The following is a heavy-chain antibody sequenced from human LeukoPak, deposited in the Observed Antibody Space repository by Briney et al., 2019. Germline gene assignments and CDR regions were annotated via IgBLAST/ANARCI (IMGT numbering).Heavy chain of an antibody. D-gene: IGHD3-3*01. V-gene: IGHV4-59*08. Sequence: PSETLSLTCTVSGGSISSYYWSWIRQPPGKGLESIGYIYYTGSTNYNPSLKSRVTISVDTSKNQFSLKLSSVTAADTAVYYCARHSTFFGVVIIKGRVRGPFDYWGQGTLVTVSS. CDR3: ARHSTFFGVVIIKGRVRGPFDY. CDR1: GGSISSYY. CDR2: IYYTGST. J-gene: IGHJ4*02.